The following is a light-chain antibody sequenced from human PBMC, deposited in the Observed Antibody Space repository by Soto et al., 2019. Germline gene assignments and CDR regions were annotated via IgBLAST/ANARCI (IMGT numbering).Light chain of an antibody. CDR2: AAS. J-gene: IGKJ1*01. CDR1: QSISSY. CDR3: QQYNSYSPKT. Sequence: DIQMTQSPSSLSASVGDRVTITCLASQSISSYLNWYQQKPGKAPKLLIYAASSLQSGVPSRFSGSGSGTDFTLTISSLQPDDFATYYCQQYNSYSPKTFGQGTKVDIK. V-gene: IGKV1-39*01.